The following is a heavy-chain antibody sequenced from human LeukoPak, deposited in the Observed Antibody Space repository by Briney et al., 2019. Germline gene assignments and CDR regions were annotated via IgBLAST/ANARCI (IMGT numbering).Heavy chain of an antibody. CDR2: ISGSGGST. V-gene: IGHV3-23*01. Sequence: PGGSLRLSCAASGFTCSSYAMSWVRQAPGKGLEWVSAISGSGGSTYYADSVKGRFTISRDNSKNTLYLQMNSLRAEDTAVYYCAKQKLPPWYYGMDVWGQGTTVTVSS. J-gene: IGHJ6*02. D-gene: IGHD2-15*01. CDR3: AKQKLPPWYYGMDV. CDR1: GFTCSSYA.